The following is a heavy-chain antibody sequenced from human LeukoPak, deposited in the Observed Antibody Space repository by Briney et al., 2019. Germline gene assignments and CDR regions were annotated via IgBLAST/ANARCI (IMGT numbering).Heavy chain of an antibody. D-gene: IGHD5-18*01. Sequence: GGSLRLSCAASGFTFSNYWMSWVRQAPGKGLEWVANIRQDGSEKYYVDSVKGRFTISRDNAENSLYLQINSLRAEDTAIYYCAREIGPRQLHLWGSAFDYWGQGTLVTVSS. J-gene: IGHJ4*02. CDR1: GFTFSNYW. CDR2: IRQDGSEK. CDR3: AREIGPRQLHLWGSAFDY. V-gene: IGHV3-7*01.